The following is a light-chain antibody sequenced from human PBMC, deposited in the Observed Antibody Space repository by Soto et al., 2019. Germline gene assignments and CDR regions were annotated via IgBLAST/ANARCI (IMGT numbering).Light chain of an antibody. CDR3: SSYSSSTVRYV. CDR2: EVS. J-gene: IGLJ1*01. V-gene: IGLV2-14*01. CDR1: SSDVGSYDF. Sequence: QSALTQPASVSGSPGQSITMSCTGTSSDVGSYDFVSWYQQHPGKAPKLLIYEVSNRPSGVSARFSGSTSDNTASLTISGLQAADEADYFCSSYSSSTVRYVFGSGTKVTVL.